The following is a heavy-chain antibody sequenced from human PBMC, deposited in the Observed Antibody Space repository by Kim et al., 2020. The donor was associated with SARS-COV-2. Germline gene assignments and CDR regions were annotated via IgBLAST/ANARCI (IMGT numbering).Heavy chain of an antibody. CDR1: GDSVSSNSAA. J-gene: IGHJ3*02. D-gene: IGHD3-22*01. Sequence: SQTLSLTCAISGDSVSSNSAAWNWIRQSPSRGLEWLGRTYYRSKWYNDYAVSVKSRITINPDTSKNQFSLQLNSVTPEDTAVYYCARGPYYYDSSDYTEGAFDIWGQGTMVTVSS. CDR2: TYYRSKWYN. V-gene: IGHV6-1*01. CDR3: ARGPYYYDSSDYTEGAFDI.